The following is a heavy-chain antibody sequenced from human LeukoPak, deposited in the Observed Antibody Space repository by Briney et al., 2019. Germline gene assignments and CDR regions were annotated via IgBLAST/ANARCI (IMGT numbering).Heavy chain of an antibody. CDR2: ISSSGSTI. V-gene: IGHV3-48*01. Sequence: GGSLRLSCAASGFTFSIYSMNWVRQAPGKGLEWVSYISSSGSTIHYADSVKGRFTISRDNSKNTLYLQMNSLRAEDTAVYYCAKEPRYSSSWATPFFDYWGQGTLVTVSS. CDR1: GFTFSIYS. J-gene: IGHJ4*02. D-gene: IGHD6-13*01. CDR3: AKEPRYSSSWATPFFDY.